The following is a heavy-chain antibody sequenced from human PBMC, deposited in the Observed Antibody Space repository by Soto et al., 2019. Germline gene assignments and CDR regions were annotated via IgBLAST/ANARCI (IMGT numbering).Heavy chain of an antibody. J-gene: IGHJ3*02. CDR2: VSYDGIDE. CDR3: ARGQWELPGAPDAFDI. V-gene: IGHV3-30*03. CDR1: GFTFPSFG. Sequence: GGAPRPSCAAPGFTFPSFGIHWVRPAPGKGLEWVAVVSYDGIDENYADSVKGRFTISRDNSKNTLYLQMNSLRAEDTAVYYCARGQWELPGAPDAFDIWGQGTMVTVSS. D-gene: IGHD1-26*01.